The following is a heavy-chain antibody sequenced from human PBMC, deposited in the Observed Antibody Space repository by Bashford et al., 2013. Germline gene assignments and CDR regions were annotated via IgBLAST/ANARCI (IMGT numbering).Heavy chain of an antibody. D-gene: IGHD1-14*01. CDR2: ISPDTGDT. V-gene: IGHV1-2*06. Sequence: ASVKVSCKASGDTFSDYSIHWVRQAPGQGLEWMGRISPDTGDTTYAQKFQGRVNMTRDTSISTAYMELSRLTSDDTAVYYCAKDWTGSIDFWGQGTLVTVSS. J-gene: IGHJ4*02. CDR3: AKDWTGSIDF. CDR1: GDTFSDYS.